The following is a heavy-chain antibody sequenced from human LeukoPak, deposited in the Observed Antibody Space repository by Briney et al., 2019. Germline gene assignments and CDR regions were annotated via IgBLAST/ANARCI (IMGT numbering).Heavy chain of an antibody. CDR2: VLYDGSLK. J-gene: IGHJ3*01. D-gene: IGHD3-10*01. V-gene: IGHV3-30*02. CDR3: AKRSMVRGVQFDAFDL. CDR1: GFTFSRCD. Sequence: PGGSLRLSCAASGFTFSRCDMHWVRQAPGEGLEWVAFVLYDGSLKYYADSVRGRVTISRDNSKNTLYLQMNSLRAEDTAVYYCAKRSMVRGVQFDAFDLWGQGTIVTVSS.